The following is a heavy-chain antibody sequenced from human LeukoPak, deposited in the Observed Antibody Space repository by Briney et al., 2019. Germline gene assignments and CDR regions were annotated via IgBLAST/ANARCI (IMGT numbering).Heavy chain of an antibody. CDR1: GFTFMSSW. CDR2: ITSDGTNT. CDR3: ARISYDSSGYFDY. J-gene: IGHJ4*02. D-gene: IGHD3-22*01. Sequence: GGSLRLSCAASGFTFMSSWMHWVRQAPGKGLVWVSRITSDGTNTNYACSVKGRFTISRDSAKNTLYLEMNSLGAEDPAVYYCARISYDSSGYFDYWGPGTLVTVSS. V-gene: IGHV3-74*01.